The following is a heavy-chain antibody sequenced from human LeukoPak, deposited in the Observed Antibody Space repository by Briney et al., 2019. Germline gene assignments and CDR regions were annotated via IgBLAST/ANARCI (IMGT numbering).Heavy chain of an antibody. D-gene: IGHD4-17*01. Sequence: GASVKVSCKASGYTFTDYFMHWVRQAPGQGLEWMGWISPEGGDTHYAQRFQGRVTMTRVTSISTAYMELTSLSSDDTAVYYCGRNYGHNSKYFDFWGQGTLVTVSS. CDR1: GYTFTDYF. V-gene: IGHV1-2*02. CDR2: ISPEGGDT. J-gene: IGHJ4*02. CDR3: GRNYGHNSKYFDF.